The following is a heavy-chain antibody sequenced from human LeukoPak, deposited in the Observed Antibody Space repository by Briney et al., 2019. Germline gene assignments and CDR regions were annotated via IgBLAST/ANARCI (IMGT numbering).Heavy chain of an antibody. Sequence: GGSLRLSCAASGFTFSSYGMSWVRQAPGKGLEWVSAISGSGGSTYYADSVKGRFTISRDNSKNTLYLQMNSLRAEDTAVYYCAKGPTRYFDSHFDYWGQGTLVTVSS. CDR2: ISGSGGST. CDR1: GFTFSSYG. D-gene: IGHD3-9*01. V-gene: IGHV3-23*01. CDR3: AKGPTRYFDSHFDY. J-gene: IGHJ4*02.